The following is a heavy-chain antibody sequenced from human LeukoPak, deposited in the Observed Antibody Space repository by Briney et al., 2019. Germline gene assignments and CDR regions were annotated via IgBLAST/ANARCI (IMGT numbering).Heavy chain of an antibody. CDR3: AKLIYDSSGYFWTLYYFDY. Sequence: PGGSLRLSCAASGFTFSSYAMSWVRQAPGKGLEWVSAISGRGRSTYYADSVKGRFTISRDNSKNTLYLQMNSLRAEDTAVYYCAKLIYDSSGYFWTLYYFDYWGQGTLVSVSS. V-gene: IGHV3-23*01. CDR1: GFTFSSYA. J-gene: IGHJ4*02. CDR2: ISGRGRST. D-gene: IGHD3-22*01.